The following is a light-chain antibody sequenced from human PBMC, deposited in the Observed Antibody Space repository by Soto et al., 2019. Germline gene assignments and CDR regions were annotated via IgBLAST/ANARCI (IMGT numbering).Light chain of an antibody. CDR1: QSVSSSY. CDR2: GAS. V-gene: IGKV3-20*01. J-gene: IGKJ5*01. Sequence: EIVLTQSPATLSLSPGERATLSCRASQSVSSSYLAWYQQKPGQAPRLLIYGASSRATGIPDRFSGSGSGTDFTLTISRLEPEDFAVYYCQQYGSSPGITFGQGTRWRL. CDR3: QQYGSSPGIT.